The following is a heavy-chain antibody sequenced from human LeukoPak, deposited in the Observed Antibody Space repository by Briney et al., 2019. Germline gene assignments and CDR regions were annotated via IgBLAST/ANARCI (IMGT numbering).Heavy chain of an antibody. J-gene: IGHJ4*02. CDR3: ARASGVSSYLLPI. CDR1: VRSVSSGRYY. CDR2: IYDRGTTSYNPSYSSGSN. D-gene: IGHD2-8*01. Sequence: SQTLSLTCTVSVRSVSSGRYYGSWIRQPPGKGLEWFGHIYDRGTTSYNPSYSSGSNNYNPSRKSRVTISIDTPKNQFSLRLNSVDAADPAVYYCARASGVSSYLLPIWGQGTLVTVSS. V-gene: IGHV4-61*01.